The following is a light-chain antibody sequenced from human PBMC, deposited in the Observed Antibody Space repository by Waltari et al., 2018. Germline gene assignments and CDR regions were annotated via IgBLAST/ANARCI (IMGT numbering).Light chain of an antibody. CDR3: QVWHAAIDPGV. V-gene: IGLV3-21*04. CDR1: TLGSYS. J-gene: IGLJ1*01. CDR2: LAS. Sequence: SYLLTQPPSFSVAPGETACITCVGDTLGSYSVLWFQHKQGQAPVLCIFLASHRPSGIPERFSGSNSGNTATLTISRVEAGDEANYYCQVWHAAIDPGVFGTGTEVTV.